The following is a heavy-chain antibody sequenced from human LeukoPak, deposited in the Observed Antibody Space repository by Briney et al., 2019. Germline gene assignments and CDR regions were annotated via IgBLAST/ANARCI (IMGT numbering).Heavy chain of an antibody. J-gene: IGHJ2*01. CDR2: IYTSGST. D-gene: IGHD3-22*01. CDR1: GGSISSGSYY. V-gene: IGHV4-61*02. CDR3: AREGITMIVVDL. Sequence: SQTLSLTCTVSGGSISSGSYYWSWIRQPAGKGLEWIGRIYTSGSTNYNPSLKSRVTISVDTSKNQFSLKLSSVTAADTAVYYCAREGITMIVVDLWGRGTLVTVSS.